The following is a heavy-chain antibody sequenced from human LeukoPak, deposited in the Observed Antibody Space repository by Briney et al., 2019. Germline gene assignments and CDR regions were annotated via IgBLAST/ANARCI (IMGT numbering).Heavy chain of an antibody. J-gene: IGHJ4*02. Sequence: GGSLRLSCAASGFTFSSYEMNWVRQAPGKGLEGVSFISTSGSTIYYADSVKGRFTISRDNAKNSLYLQVSSPRAEDTAVYYCARGLLLPRRWTSPGGFDYWGQGTLVTVSS. CDR3: ARGLLLPRRWTSPGGFDY. V-gene: IGHV3-48*03. CDR2: ISTSGSTI. CDR1: GFTFSSYE. D-gene: IGHD2-15*01.